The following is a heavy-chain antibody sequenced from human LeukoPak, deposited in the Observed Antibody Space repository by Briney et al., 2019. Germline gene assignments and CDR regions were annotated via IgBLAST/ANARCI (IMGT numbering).Heavy chain of an antibody. J-gene: IGHJ6*02. CDR3: ARGPLWFGELSDYYYGMDV. CDR1: GYTFTSYG. Sequence: ASVKVSCKASGYTFTSYGISWVRQAPGQGLEWMGWINPNSGGTNYAQKFQGWVTMTRDTSISTAYMELSRLRSDDTAVYYCARGPLWFGELSDYYYGMDVWGQGTTVTVSS. V-gene: IGHV1-2*04. D-gene: IGHD3-10*01. CDR2: INPNSGGT.